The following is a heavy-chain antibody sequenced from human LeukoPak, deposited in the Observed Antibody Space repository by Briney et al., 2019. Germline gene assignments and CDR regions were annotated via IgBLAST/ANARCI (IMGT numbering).Heavy chain of an antibody. D-gene: IGHD2-21*01. CDR3: ARVHIVTGNYFDS. J-gene: IGHJ4*02. Sequence: SETLSLTCNVSGDSISSYYWSWLRQPGGKALEWIGRIYTSGYTNYNSSLESRVTMSIDTSKSQFSLKLRSVTAADTAVYYCARVHIVTGNYFDSWGLGALVTVSS. CDR2: IYTSGYT. CDR1: GDSISSYY. V-gene: IGHV4-4*07.